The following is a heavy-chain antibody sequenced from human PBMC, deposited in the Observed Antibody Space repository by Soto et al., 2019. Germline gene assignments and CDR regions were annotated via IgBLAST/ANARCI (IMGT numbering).Heavy chain of an antibody. D-gene: IGHD2-2*01. CDR2: IYPGDSDT. CDR1: GYSFTSYW. V-gene: IGHV5-51*01. J-gene: IGHJ6*02. Sequence: GESLKISCKGSGYSFTSYWIGWVRQMPGKGLEWMGIIYPGDSDTRYSPSFQGQVTISADKSISTAYLQWSSLKASDTAMYYCAGQGIVVVPAAIGGRDYYGMDVWGQGTTVTVSS. CDR3: AGQGIVVVPAAIGGRDYYGMDV.